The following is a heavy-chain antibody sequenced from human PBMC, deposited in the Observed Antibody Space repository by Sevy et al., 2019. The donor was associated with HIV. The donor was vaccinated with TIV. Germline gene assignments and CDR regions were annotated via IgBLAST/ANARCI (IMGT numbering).Heavy chain of an antibody. V-gene: IGHV4-34*01. CDR1: GGSFSGYY. D-gene: IGHD6-19*01. CDR2: INPSGST. J-gene: IGHJ5*02. CDR3: ARGNIIAVAGNWFDP. Sequence: SETLSLTCAVYGGSFSGYYWSWIRQPPGKGLEWIGEINPSGSTNYNPSLKSRVTISVDTSKNQFSLKLSSVTAADTAVYYCARGNIIAVAGNWFDPWGQGTLVTVSS.